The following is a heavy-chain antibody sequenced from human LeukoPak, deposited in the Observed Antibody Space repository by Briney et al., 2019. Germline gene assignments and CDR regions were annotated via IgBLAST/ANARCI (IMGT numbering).Heavy chain of an antibody. CDR3: ARPYYDSSGYYYWGNAFDI. J-gene: IGHJ3*02. Sequence: GGSLRLSCAASGFTFSSYDMHWVSQAPGKGLEWVSVISSDENNKYYADSVKGRFTISRDNSKNTLYLQMNSLRAEDTAVYYCARPYYDSSGYYYWGNAFDIWGQGTMVTVSS. CDR2: ISSDENNK. V-gene: IGHV3-30*03. CDR1: GFTFSSYD. D-gene: IGHD3-22*01.